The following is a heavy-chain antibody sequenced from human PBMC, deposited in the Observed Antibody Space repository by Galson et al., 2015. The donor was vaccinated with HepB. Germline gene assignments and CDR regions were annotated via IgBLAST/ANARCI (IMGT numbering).Heavy chain of an antibody. V-gene: IGHV3-30-3*01. CDR3: ARADTSHQIFDY. CDR2: ILYDGSKK. CDR1: GFTFSSYA. Sequence: SLRLSCAASGFTFSSYAMHWVRQAPGKGLAWVALILYDGSKKYYADSVQGRFTISRDNSKNTLYLQVNSLRADDTAVDYCARADTSHQIFDYWGQGTQVTVS. J-gene: IGHJ4*02. D-gene: IGHD3-3*01.